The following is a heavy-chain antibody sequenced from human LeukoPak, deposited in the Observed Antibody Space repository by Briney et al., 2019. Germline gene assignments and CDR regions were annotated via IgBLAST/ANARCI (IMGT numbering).Heavy chain of an antibody. V-gene: IGHV4-4*02. J-gene: IGHJ4*02. CDR3: ARDSTWLQLFY. Sequence: PSGTLSLTCAVSGGSISSNNWWGWVRQPPGKGLEWIGEIYHSGSPNYNPSLKSRVTISVDKSRNHFSLNLSSVTAADTAVYYCARDSTWLQLFYWGQGTLVTVSS. CDR1: GGSISSNNW. D-gene: IGHD5-24*01. CDR2: IYHSGSP.